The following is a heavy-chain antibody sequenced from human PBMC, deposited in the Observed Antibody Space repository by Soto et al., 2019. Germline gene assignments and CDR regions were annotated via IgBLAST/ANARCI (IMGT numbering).Heavy chain of an antibody. V-gene: IGHV3-53*01. CDR1: GFTVSTSY. D-gene: IGHD3-10*01. J-gene: IGHJ4*02. CDR2: LYTGGST. CDR3: ATDPYNYGSGTHSHYFDY. Sequence: LRLSCAASGFTVSTSYMNWVRQAPGKGLEWVSVLYTGGSTYYADSVKGRFSISRDSSKNTLYLQMNSLRAEDTAVYYCATDPYNYGSGTHSHYFDYWGQGTLVTVSS.